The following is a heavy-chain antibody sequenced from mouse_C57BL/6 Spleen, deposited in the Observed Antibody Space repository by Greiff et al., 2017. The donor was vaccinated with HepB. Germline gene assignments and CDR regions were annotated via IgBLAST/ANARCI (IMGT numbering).Heavy chain of an antibody. V-gene: IGHV2-6-1*01. CDR1: GFSLTSYG. J-gene: IGHJ4*01. CDR2: IWSDGST. D-gene: IGHD2-4*01. Sequence: VQLQESGPGLVAPSQSLSITCTVSGFSLTSYGVHWVRQPPGKGLEWLVVIWSDGSTTYNSALKSRLSISKDNSKSQVFLKMNSLQTDDTAMYYCARHRNYDYVFYAMDYWGQGTSVTVSS. CDR3: ARHRNYDYVFYAMDY.